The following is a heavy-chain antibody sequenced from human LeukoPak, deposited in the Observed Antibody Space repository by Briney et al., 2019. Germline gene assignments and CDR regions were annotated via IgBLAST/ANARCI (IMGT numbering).Heavy chain of an antibody. CDR1: GFTFSSYG. J-gene: IGHJ4*02. D-gene: IGHD3-22*01. V-gene: IGHV3-30*18. CDR2: ISYDGSNK. CDR3: AKDEYYYDSSGYYLPPYYFDY. Sequence: PGRSLRLSCAASGFTFSSYGMHRVRQAPGKGLEWVAVISYDGSNKYYADSVKGRFTISRDNSKNTLYLQMNSLRAEDTAVYYCAKDEYYYDSSGYYLPPYYFDYWGQGTLVTVSS.